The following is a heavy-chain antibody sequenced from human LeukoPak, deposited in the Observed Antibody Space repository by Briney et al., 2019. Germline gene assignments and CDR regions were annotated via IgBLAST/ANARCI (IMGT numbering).Heavy chain of an antibody. CDR2: IKQDGSQK. CDR1: GFTFSSYW. J-gene: IGHJ4*01. CDR3: VRAPRVDSSYQYYFDY. V-gene: IGHV3-7*04. Sequence: GGSLRLSCAASGFTFSSYWMSWVRQAPGKGLEWVAKIKQDGSQKGYVDSVKGRFTISRDNAENSLYLQINSLRDEDTAVYYCVRAPRVDSSYQYYFDYWGPGPLVPVSS. D-gene: IGHD3-22*01.